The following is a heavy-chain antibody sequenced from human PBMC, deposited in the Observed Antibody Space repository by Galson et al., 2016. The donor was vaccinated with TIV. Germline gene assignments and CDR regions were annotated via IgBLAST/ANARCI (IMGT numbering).Heavy chain of an antibody. V-gene: IGHV3-15*01. J-gene: IGHJ6*02. CDR1: GFTFSNAW. Sequence: SLRLSCAASGFTFSNAWMSWVRQAPGKGLEWVGRIKSNNDGGTVDYAAPVKGRFTISRDDSRSTLSLQMNGLKTEDTAVYYCTTPPYCGGDCWHYYSDAVDVWGQGTTVTVS. CDR3: TTPPYCGGDCWHYYSDAVDV. CDR2: IKSNNDGGTV. D-gene: IGHD2-21*02.